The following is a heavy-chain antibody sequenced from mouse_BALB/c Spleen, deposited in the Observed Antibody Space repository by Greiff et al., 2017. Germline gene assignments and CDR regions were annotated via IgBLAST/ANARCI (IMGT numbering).Heavy chain of an antibody. D-gene: IGHD4-1*01. J-gene: IGHJ3*01. CDR2: ISSGGST. V-gene: IGHV5-6-5*01. CDR1: GFTFSSYA. Sequence: EVKLMESGGDLVKPGGSLKLSCAASGFTFSSYAMSWVRQTPEKRLEWVASISSGGSTYYPDSVKGRFTISRDNARNILYLQMSSLRSEDTAMYYCARGELTGNWFAYWGQGTLVTVSA. CDR3: ARGELTGNWFAY.